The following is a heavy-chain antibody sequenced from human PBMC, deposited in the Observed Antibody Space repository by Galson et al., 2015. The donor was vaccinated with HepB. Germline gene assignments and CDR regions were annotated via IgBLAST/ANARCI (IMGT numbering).Heavy chain of an antibody. CDR3: AKDRSDFGENWFFDF. CDR2: ISYDGSNQ. D-gene: IGHD3-10*01. V-gene: IGHV3-30*18. Sequence: SLRLSCAASGFTFSNYAMHWVRQAPGKGLEWVAVISYDGSNQYYADSVKGRFTFSRDNSRNTLHLQMNRLRTEDTAVYYCAKDRSDFGENWFFDFWGRGTLVTVSS. CDR1: GFTFSNYA. J-gene: IGHJ2*01.